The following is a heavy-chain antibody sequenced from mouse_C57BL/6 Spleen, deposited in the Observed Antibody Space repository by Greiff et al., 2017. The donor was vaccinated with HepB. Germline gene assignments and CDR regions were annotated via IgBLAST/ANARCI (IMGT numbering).Heavy chain of an antibody. V-gene: IGHV1-26*01. D-gene: IGHD1-1*02. CDR1: GYTFTDYY. Sequence: VQLQQSGPELVKPGASVKISCKASGYTFTDYYMNWVKQSHGKSLEWIGDINPNNGGTSYNQKFKGKATLTVDKSSITAYMELRSMTSADSAVYYCARYGRTYYYAMDYWGQGTSVTVSS. CDR3: ARYGRTYYYAMDY. J-gene: IGHJ4*01. CDR2: INPNNGGT.